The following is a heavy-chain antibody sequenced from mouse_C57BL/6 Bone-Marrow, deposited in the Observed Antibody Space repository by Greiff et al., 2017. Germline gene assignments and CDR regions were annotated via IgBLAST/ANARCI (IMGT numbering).Heavy chain of an antibody. CDR3: AREGGYYYGSVDY. CDR1: GYSITSGYY. Sequence: EVKLQESGPGLVKPSQSLSLTCSVTGYSITSGYYWNWLRQFPGNKLEWMGYISYDGSNNYNPSLKNRISITRDTSKNQFFLKLNSVTTEDTATYYCAREGGYYYGSVDYWGQGTTLTVSS. V-gene: IGHV3-6*01. D-gene: IGHD1-1*01. J-gene: IGHJ2*01. CDR2: ISYDGSN.